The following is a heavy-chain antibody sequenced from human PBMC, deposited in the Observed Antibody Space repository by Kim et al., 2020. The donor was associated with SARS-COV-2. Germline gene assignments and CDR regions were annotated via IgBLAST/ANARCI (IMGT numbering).Heavy chain of an antibody. V-gene: IGHV3-11*05. J-gene: IGHJ4*02. CDR3: ARGGGLSGFFDY. Sequence: GGSLRLSCAASGFTFKDSYMSWIRQAPGKGLEGVSYISSSIGYTNYADSVKGRFTISRYNAKNSLYLQMNSLRAEDTAVYYCARGGGLSGFFDYWGQGTLVTVSS. D-gene: IGHD3-10*01. CDR2: ISSSIGYT. CDR1: GFTFKDSY.